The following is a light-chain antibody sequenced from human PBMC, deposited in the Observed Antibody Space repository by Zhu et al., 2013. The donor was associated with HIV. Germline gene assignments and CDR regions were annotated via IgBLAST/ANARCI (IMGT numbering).Light chain of an antibody. J-gene: IGKJ3*01. CDR1: VSIGSY. Sequence: EVVMTQFPASLSVSPGERVTLSCRASVSIGSYLAWYQQRPGQSPRLLIYSASTRASGLPVRFSGSGSGTQFALTISSLQSEDSGIYYCQQYSDWPPFTFGPGTKV. CDR2: SAS. V-gene: IGKV3-15*01. CDR3: QQYSDWPPFT.